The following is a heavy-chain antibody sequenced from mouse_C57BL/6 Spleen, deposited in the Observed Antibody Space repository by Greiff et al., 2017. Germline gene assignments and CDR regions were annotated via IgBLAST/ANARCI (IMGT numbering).Heavy chain of an antibody. D-gene: IGHD1-1*01. CDR3: ARSDYYGYAMDY. V-gene: IGHV1-54*01. J-gene: IGHJ4*01. Sequence: QVQLQQSGAELVRPGTSVKVSCKASGYAFTNYLIGWVKQRPGQGLEWIGVINPGSGGTNYNGKFKGKATLTADKSSSTAYMQLSSLTSEDSAVYFCARSDYYGYAMDYWGQGTSVTVSS. CDR2: INPGSGGT. CDR1: GYAFTNYL.